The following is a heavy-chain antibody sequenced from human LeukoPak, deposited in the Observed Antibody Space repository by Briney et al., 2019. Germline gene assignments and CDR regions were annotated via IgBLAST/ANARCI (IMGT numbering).Heavy chain of an antibody. D-gene: IGHD3-10*01. V-gene: IGHV4-59*01. CDR2: IYYSGST. CDR1: GGSISSYY. CDR3: ARGGYYGSGNDFRFDP. J-gene: IGHJ5*02. Sequence: SETLSLTCTVSGGSISSYYWNWIRQPPGKGLEWIGYIYYSGSTNYKPSLKSRVTISVDTSKNQFSLKLSSVTAADTAVYYCARGGYYGSGNDFRFDPWSQGTLVTVSS.